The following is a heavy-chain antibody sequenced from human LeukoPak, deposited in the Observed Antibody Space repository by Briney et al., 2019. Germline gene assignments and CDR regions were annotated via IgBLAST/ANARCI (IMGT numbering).Heavy chain of an antibody. Sequence: GGSLRLSCAASGFTFSSCAMTWVRQAPGKGLEWVSGISGVGSSTYYADSVKGRFTISSDNSKNTLYLQMNSLRPEDTAIYYCAKWSGYFPYYHGMDVWGQGTTVTVSS. V-gene: IGHV3-23*01. CDR1: GFTFSSCA. CDR3: AKWSGYFPYYHGMDV. D-gene: IGHD3-3*01. CDR2: ISGVGSST. J-gene: IGHJ6*02.